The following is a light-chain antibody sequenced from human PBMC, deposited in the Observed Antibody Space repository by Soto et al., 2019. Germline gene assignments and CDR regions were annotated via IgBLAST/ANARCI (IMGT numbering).Light chain of an antibody. CDR3: QQRSNWLFT. Sequence: EIVLTQSPATLYLSPGERATLSCRASQSVSSYLAWYQQKPGQAPRLLIYDASNRATGIPARFSSSGSGTDLTLTISSLEPEDFAVYYCQQRSNWLFTFGPGTKVDIK. V-gene: IGKV3-11*01. J-gene: IGKJ3*01. CDR1: QSVSSY. CDR2: DAS.